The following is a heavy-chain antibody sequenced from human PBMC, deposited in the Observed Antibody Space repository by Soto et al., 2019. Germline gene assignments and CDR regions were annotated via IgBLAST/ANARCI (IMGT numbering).Heavy chain of an antibody. Sequence: PGESLKISCKGSGYSFTSYWIGWVRQMPGKGLEWMGVIYPGDSDTRYSPSFQGQVIISADKSIRTAYLQWSSLKASDTAIYYCARHRLPASIAAFDIWGQGTMVTVSS. J-gene: IGHJ3*02. CDR3: ARHRLPASIAAFDI. CDR2: IYPGDSDT. V-gene: IGHV5-51*01. D-gene: IGHD2-2*01. CDR1: GYSFTSYW.